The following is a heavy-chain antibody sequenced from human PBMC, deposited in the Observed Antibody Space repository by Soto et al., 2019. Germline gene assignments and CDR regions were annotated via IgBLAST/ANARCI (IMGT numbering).Heavy chain of an antibody. CDR1: GGSISSSSYY. CDR2: IYYSGST. CDR3: ARVSLPNPNYEPGIAAAGKLFFDY. V-gene: IGHV4-39*01. D-gene: IGHD6-13*01. J-gene: IGHJ4*02. Sequence: SETLSLTCTVSGGSISSSSYYWGWIRQPPGKGLEWIGSIYYSGSTYYNPSLKSRVTISVDTSKNQFSLKLSSVTAADTAVYYCARVSLPNPNYEPGIAAAGKLFFDYWGQGTLVTVSS.